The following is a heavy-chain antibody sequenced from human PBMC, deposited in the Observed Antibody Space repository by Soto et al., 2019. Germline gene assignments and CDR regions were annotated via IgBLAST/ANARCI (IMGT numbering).Heavy chain of an antibody. D-gene: IGHD3-10*01. CDR1: GFTFSSYA. J-gene: IGHJ6*02. CDR3: ARGDRGGSGSPASYYYSGLDV. Sequence: DVQLLESGGHLVQPGGSLRLSCAASGFTFSSYAMSWVRQAPGQGLEWVSSVSAGGDMTYYSDSVKGRFTISRDNSNKSLFLQMNGLRIEDTALYYCARGDRGGSGSPASYYYSGLDVWGQGATVTV. V-gene: IGHV3-23*01. CDR2: VSAGGDMT.